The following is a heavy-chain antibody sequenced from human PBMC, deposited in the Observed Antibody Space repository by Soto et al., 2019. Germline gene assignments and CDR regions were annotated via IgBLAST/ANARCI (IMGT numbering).Heavy chain of an antibody. Sequence: ASVKVSCKASGYTFTSYDFNWVRHATGQGLEWMGWISAYNVNTNYAQKFQGRVTMTTDTSTSTAFMELRSLRSDDTAVYYCARALAATAMSYFDYWGQGTLVTVSS. CDR1: GYTFTSYD. D-gene: IGHD6-13*01. V-gene: IGHV1-18*01. CDR3: ARALAATAMSYFDY. CDR2: ISAYNVNT. J-gene: IGHJ4*02.